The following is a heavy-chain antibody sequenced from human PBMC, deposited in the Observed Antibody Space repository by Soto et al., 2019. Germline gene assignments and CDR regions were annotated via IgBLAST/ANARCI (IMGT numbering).Heavy chain of an antibody. CDR3: AREGAVYNWNYYYMDV. D-gene: IGHD1-20*01. V-gene: IGHV6-1*01. CDR1: GDSVSRNSAA. J-gene: IGHJ6*03. Sequence: SQTLSLTCSISGDSVSRNSAAWNWIRQSPSRGLEWLGRTYYRSKWYNDYAVSVKSRITINPDTSKNQFSLQLNSVTPEDTAVYYCAREGAVYNWNYYYMDVWGKGTTVTVSS. CDR2: TYYRSKWYN.